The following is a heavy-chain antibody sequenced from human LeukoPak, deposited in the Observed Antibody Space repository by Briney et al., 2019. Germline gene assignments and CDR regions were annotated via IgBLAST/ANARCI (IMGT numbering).Heavy chain of an antibody. J-gene: IGHJ3*02. D-gene: IGHD3-10*01. CDR2: INHSGST. CDR1: GGSFSGYY. Sequence: SETLSLTCAVYGGSFSGYYWSWIRQPPGKGLEWIGEINHSGSTNYNPSLKSRVTISVDTSKNQFSLKLSSVTAADTAVYYCARGKLEEVRGVHNAFDIWGQGTMVTVSS. V-gene: IGHV4-34*01. CDR3: ARGKLEEVRGVHNAFDI.